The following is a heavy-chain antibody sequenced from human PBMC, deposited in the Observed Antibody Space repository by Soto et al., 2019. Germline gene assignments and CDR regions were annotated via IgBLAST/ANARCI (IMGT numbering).Heavy chain of an antibody. CDR3: PREYYGAGSFIYGMDV. CDR1: GFTFDDYA. D-gene: IGHD3-10*01. CDR2: ITWNSHNV. V-gene: IGHV3-9*01. Sequence: GGSLRLSCAASGFTFDDYAMHWVRQAPGKGLEWVSGITWNSHNVVYADSVKGRFTISRDNAKNALFLQMNSLRPEDTALYCCPREYYGAGSFIYGMDVWGQGTTVAVSS. J-gene: IGHJ6*02.